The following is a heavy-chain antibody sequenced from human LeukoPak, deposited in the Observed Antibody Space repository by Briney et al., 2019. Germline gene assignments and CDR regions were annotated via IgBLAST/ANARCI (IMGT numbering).Heavy chain of an antibody. CDR1: GGTFSSYA. V-gene: IGHV1-69*05. CDR2: IIPIFGTA. J-gene: IGHJ5*02. CDR3: ARGDYDFWSGYYANWFDP. D-gene: IGHD3-3*01. Sequence: ASVKVSCKASGGTFSSYAISWVRQAPGQGLEWMGRIIPIFGTASYAQKFQGRVTITTDESTSTAYMELSSLRSEDTAVYYCARGDYDFWSGYYANWFDPWGQGTLVTVSS.